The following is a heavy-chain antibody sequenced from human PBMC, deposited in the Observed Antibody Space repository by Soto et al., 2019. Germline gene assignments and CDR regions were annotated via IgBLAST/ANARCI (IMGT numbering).Heavy chain of an antibody. Sequence: GESLKISCKGSGYSFTSYWIGWVRQMPGKGLEWMGIIYPGDSDTRYSPSFQGQVTISADKSISTAYLQWSSLKASDTAMYYCARDARYSSSWYVYNYYGMDVWGQGTTVTVSS. D-gene: IGHD6-13*01. CDR3: ARDARYSSSWYVYNYYGMDV. CDR1: GYSFTSYW. J-gene: IGHJ6*02. CDR2: IYPGDSDT. V-gene: IGHV5-51*01.